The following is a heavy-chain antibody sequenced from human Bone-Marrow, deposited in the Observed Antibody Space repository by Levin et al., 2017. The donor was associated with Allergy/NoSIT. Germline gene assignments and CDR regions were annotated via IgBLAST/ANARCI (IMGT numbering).Heavy chain of an antibody. CDR1: EFTFSSYS. V-gene: IGHV3-48*02. D-gene: IGHD3-22*01. Sequence: GGSLRLSCAASEFTFSSYSMNWVRQAPGKRLEWVSYISSSRNTIYYADSVKGRFTISRDNAKNSLYLQMNSLRDEDTAVNYWARGYYYDGPAYFDYWGQGTLVTVSS. J-gene: IGHJ4*02. CDR3: ARGYYYDGPAYFDY. CDR2: ISSSRNTI.